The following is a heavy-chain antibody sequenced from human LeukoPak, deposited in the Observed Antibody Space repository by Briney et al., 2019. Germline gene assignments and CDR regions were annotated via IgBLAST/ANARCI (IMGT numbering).Heavy chain of an antibody. CDR1: GFTFSDYY. V-gene: IGHV3-23*01. J-gene: IGHJ4*02. Sequence: GGSLRLSCAASGFTFSDYYMSWVRQAPGKGLEWVSAISGSGGSTYYADSVKGRFTISRDNSKNTLCLQMNSLRAEDTAVYYCAKDKRVAGTAFDYWGQGTLVTVSS. CDR3: AKDKRVAGTAFDY. D-gene: IGHD6-19*01. CDR2: ISGSGGST.